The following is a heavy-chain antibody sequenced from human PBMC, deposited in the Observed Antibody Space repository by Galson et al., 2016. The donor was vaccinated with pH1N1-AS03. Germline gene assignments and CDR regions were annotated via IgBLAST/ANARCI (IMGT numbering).Heavy chain of an antibody. CDR2: ISSRGSTK. D-gene: IGHD6-13*01. V-gene: IGHV3-11*01. CDR3: ARDWGFSWTSRPTFDF. Sequence: SLRLSCAASGFTFTDYYMTWLRQAPGKGLELISYISSRGSTKYYADSVKGRFAISRDDTKKSVYLQMDRLRVEDTAVYYCARDWGFSWTSRPTFDFWGQGTMVAVSA. J-gene: IGHJ3*01. CDR1: GFTFTDYY.